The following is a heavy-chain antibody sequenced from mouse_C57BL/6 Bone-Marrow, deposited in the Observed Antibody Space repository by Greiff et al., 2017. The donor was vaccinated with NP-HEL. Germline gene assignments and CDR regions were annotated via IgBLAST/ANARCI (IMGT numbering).Heavy chain of an antibody. CDR3: ARADYGSLDY. CDR2: INYDGSST. Sequence: EVMLVESEGGLVQPGSSMKLSCTASGFTFSDYYMAWVRQVPEKGLEWVANINYDGSSTYYLDSLKSRFIISRDNAKNILYLQMSSLKSEDTATYYCARADYGSLDYWGQGTTLTVSS. CDR1: GFTFSDYY. V-gene: IGHV5-16*01. D-gene: IGHD1-1*01. J-gene: IGHJ2*01.